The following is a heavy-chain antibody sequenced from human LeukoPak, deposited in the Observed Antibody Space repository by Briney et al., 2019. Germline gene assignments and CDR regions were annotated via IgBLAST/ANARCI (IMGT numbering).Heavy chain of an antibody. Sequence: PGGSLRLPCAASGFTFSSYGIHWVRQAPVKGLEWVAFIRYDGSDKYFADIVKGRFTISRDNSKNTVYLQMNSLRVEDTAIYYCARDPLTGSYGVNWLDPWGQGTLVTVSS. J-gene: IGHJ5*02. D-gene: IGHD1-26*01. V-gene: IGHV3-30*02. CDR1: GFTFSSYG. CDR2: IRYDGSDK. CDR3: ARDPLTGSYGVNWLDP.